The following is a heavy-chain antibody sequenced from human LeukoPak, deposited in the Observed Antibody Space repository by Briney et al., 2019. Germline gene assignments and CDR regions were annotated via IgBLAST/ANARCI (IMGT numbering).Heavy chain of an antibody. J-gene: IGHJ4*02. D-gene: IGHD6-13*01. CDR3: ALQRTLWQQLLDY. V-gene: IGHV3-23*01. CDR2: ISGSGDST. CDR1: GFTFSSYE. Sequence: PGGSLRLSCAASGFTFSSYEMTWVRQAPGKGLEWVSTISGSGDSTYYADSVKGRFTISRDNSKNTLYLQMNSLRAEDTAVYYCALQRTLWQQLLDYWGQGTLVTVSS.